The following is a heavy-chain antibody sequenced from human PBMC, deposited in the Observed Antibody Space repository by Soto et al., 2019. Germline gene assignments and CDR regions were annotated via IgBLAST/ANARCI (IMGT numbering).Heavy chain of an antibody. CDR2: IWGGGSNK. Sequence: GGSLRLSCAASGFTFSSYGMHWVRQAPGKGLEWVAVIWGGGSNKYYADSVKGRFTISRDDAKNMLYLQMTSLRAEDTAVYYCARHAVHSSGFTDYWGQGTLVTVSS. CDR1: GFTFSSYG. D-gene: IGHD6-19*01. V-gene: IGHV3-33*01. CDR3: ARHAVHSSGFTDY. J-gene: IGHJ4*02.